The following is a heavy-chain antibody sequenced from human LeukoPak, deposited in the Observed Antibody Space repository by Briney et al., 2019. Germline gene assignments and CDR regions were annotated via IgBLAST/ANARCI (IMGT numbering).Heavy chain of an antibody. CDR1: GFTFSSYA. CDR2: IKPDGSGK. CDR3: SSQPAVLDLDC. D-gene: IGHD6-19*01. Sequence: GGSLRLSCAASGFTFSSYAMSWVRQAPGKGLEWVANIKPDGSGKNYVDSVKGRFTISRDNVKNSLYLQMKGLRVEDTAVYYCSSQPAVLDLDCWGQGALVTVSS. V-gene: IGHV3-7*01. J-gene: IGHJ4*02.